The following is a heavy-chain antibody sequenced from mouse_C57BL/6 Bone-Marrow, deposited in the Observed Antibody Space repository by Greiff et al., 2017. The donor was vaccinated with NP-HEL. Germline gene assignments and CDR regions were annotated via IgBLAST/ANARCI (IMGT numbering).Heavy chain of an antibody. CDR3: ARVSYYYGSSYWYFDV. Sequence: QVQLQQPGAELVKPGASVKMSCKASGYTFTSYWITWVKQRPGQGLEWIGDIYPGSGSTNYNEKFKSKATLTVDTSSSTAYMQLSSLTSEDSAVYYCARVSYYYGSSYWYFDVWGTGTTVTVSS. CDR2: IYPGSGST. J-gene: IGHJ1*03. CDR1: GYTFTSYW. D-gene: IGHD1-1*01. V-gene: IGHV1-55*01.